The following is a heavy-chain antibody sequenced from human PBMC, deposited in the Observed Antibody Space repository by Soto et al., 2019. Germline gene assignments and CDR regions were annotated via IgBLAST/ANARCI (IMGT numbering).Heavy chain of an antibody. J-gene: IGHJ6*02. D-gene: IGHD3-10*01. V-gene: IGHV3-74*03. CDR2: INTDGSVA. CDR3: AKAGASGSFAYYGMDV. Sequence: GESLKISCAASGLTFRSYWMHWVRQAPGKGLVWVSRINTDGSVAMYVDSVKGRFTISRDNAKNTLYLHMNSLRAEDTAVYWCAKAGASGSFAYYGMDVWGQGTTVTVSS. CDR1: GLTFRSYW.